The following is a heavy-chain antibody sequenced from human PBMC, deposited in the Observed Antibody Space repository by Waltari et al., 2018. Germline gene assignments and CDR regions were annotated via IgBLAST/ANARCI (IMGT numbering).Heavy chain of an antibody. CDR1: GFTFSSYA. V-gene: IGHV3-30-3*01. CDR2: ISYDGSNK. D-gene: IGHD6-19*01. J-gene: IGHJ4*02. Sequence: QVRLVESGGGVVQPGRSLRLSCAASGFTFSSYAMHWVRQAPGKGLEWVAVISYDGSNKYYADSVKGRFTISRDNSKNTLYLQMNSLRAEDTAVYYCASQGIAVAGVDYWGQGTLVTVSS. CDR3: ASQGIAVAGVDY.